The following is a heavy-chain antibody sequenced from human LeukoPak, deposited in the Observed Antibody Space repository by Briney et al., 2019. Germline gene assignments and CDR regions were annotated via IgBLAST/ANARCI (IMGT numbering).Heavy chain of an antibody. J-gene: IGHJ6*02. CDR3: AKDSVYHDILSRYGMDV. V-gene: IGHV3-30-3*02. Sequence: PGKSLRLSCAASGFTFSGYPIHWVRQAPGKGLEWVAVISYDGSNKYYADSVKGRFTISRDNSKNTLYLQMNSLRAEDTAVYYCAKDSVYHDILSRYGMDVWGQGTTVTVSS. CDR1: GFTFSGYP. D-gene: IGHD3-9*01. CDR2: ISYDGSNK.